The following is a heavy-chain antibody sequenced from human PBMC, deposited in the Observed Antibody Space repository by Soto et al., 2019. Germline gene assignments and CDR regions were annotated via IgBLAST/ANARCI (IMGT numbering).Heavy chain of an antibody. CDR2: IVPIYRTA. CDR1: GGTFSSYR. Sequence: QVQLVQSGAEVKKPGSSVKVSCKASGGTFSSYRINWVRQAPGQGLEWVGGIVPIYRTADYAQKCQGRVTITADESARTVYMDLRSLKSRDTAVYYCARDSGAKLSSSWGQGTLVTVSS. J-gene: IGHJ4*02. D-gene: IGHD6-13*01. V-gene: IGHV1-69*01. CDR3: ARDSGAKLSSS.